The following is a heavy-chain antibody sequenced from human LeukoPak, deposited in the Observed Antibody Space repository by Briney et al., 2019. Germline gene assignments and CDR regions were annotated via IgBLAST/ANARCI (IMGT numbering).Heavy chain of an antibody. CDR3: AKTRKTGIDY. CDR2: INHSGST. Sequence: SETLSLTCAVYGGSFSGYYWSWIRQPPGKGLEWLGEINHSGSTNYNPSLKSRVTISVDTSKNQFSLKLSSVTAEDTAVYYCAKTRKTGIDYWGQGTLVTVSS. V-gene: IGHV4-34*01. CDR1: GGSFSGYY. D-gene: IGHD1-14*01. J-gene: IGHJ4*02.